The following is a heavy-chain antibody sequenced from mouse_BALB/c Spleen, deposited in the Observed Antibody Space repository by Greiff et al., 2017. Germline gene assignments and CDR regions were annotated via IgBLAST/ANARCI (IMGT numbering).Heavy chain of an antibody. V-gene: IGHV1S81*02. CDR1: GYTFTSYY. CDR2: INPSNGGT. J-gene: IGHJ1*01. Sequence: QVQLQQPGAELVRPGASVKLSCKASGYTFTSYYMYWVKQRPGQGLEWIGEINPSNGGTNFNEKFKSKATLTVDKSSSTAYMQLSSLTSEDSAVYYCTRGGYFDVWGAGTTVTVSS. CDR3: TRGGYFDV.